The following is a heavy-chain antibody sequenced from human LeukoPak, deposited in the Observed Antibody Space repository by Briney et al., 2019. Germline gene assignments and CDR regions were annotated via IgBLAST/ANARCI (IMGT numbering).Heavy chain of an antibody. J-gene: IGHJ6*03. D-gene: IGHD6-13*01. Sequence: ASVKVSCKASGYTFTSYDINWVRQATGQGLEWMGWMNPNSGNTGYAQKFQGRVTMTRNTSISTAYMELSSLRSEDTAAYYCARGPRDSSSWYAIWYERILHYYMDVWGKGTTVTVSS. CDR2: MNPNSGNT. V-gene: IGHV1-8*01. CDR1: GYTFTSYD. CDR3: ARGPRDSSSWYAIWYERILHYYMDV.